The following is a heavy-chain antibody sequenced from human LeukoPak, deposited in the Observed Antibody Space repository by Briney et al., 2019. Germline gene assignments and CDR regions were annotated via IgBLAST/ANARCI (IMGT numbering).Heavy chain of an antibody. CDR3: ARVYYSGYDNNWFDP. Sequence: GASVKVSCTASGYTFTNYDISWVRQATGQGLEWMGWMNPNSGNTGYAQKFQGRVTITADESTSTAYMELSSLRSEDTAVYYCARVYYSGYDNNWFDPWGQGTLVTVSS. J-gene: IGHJ5*02. CDR2: MNPNSGNT. CDR1: GYTFTNYD. D-gene: IGHD5-12*01. V-gene: IGHV1-8*01.